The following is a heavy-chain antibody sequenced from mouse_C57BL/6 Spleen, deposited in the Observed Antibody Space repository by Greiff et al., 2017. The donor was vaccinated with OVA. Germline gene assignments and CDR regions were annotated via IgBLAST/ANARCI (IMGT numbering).Heavy chain of an antibody. V-gene: IGHV1-82*01. D-gene: IGHD1-1*01. CDR2: IYPGDGDT. CDR1: GYAFSSSW. Sequence: QVTLKESGPELVKPGASVKISCKASGYAFSSSWMNWVKQRPGKGLEWIGRIYPGDGDTNYNGKFKGKATLTADKSSSTAYMQLSSLTSEDSAVYFCAGTTVDSYYFDYWGQGTTLTVSS. CDR3: AGTTVDSYYFDY. J-gene: IGHJ2*01.